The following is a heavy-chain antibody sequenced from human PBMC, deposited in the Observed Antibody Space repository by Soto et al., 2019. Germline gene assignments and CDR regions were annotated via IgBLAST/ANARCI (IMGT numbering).Heavy chain of an antibody. CDR1: GFTFSSYS. J-gene: IGHJ3*02. CDR3: ARGGGGYQQLHAFDI. D-gene: IGHD2-2*01. CDR2: ISSSSSYI. Sequence: EVQVVESGGGLVKPGGSLRLSCAASGFTFSSYSMNWVRQAPGKGLEWVSSISSSSSYIYYADSVKGRFTISRDNAKNSLYLQMNSLRAEDTAVYYCARGGGGYQQLHAFDIWGQGTMVTVSS. V-gene: IGHV3-21*01.